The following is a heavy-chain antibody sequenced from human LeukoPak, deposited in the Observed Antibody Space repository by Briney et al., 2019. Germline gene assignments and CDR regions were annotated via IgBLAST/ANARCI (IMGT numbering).Heavy chain of an antibody. J-gene: IGHJ4*02. Sequence: GGSLRLSCAASGFTFSSYGMSWVRQAPGKGLEWVSAISGSGGSTYYADSVKGRFTISRDNSKNTLYLQMNSLRAEDTAVYYCAKDLSDSSGYYDYWGQGTLVTVSS. V-gene: IGHV3-23*01. CDR2: ISGSGGST. CDR3: AKDLSDSSGYYDY. D-gene: IGHD3-22*01. CDR1: GFTFSSYG.